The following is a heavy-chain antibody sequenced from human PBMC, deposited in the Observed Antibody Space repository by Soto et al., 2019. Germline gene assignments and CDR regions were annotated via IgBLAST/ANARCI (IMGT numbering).Heavy chain of an antibody. D-gene: IGHD6-25*01. J-gene: IGHJ5*02. CDR2: IYPGDSDT. CDR1: GYSFTSYW. CDR3: ARRLYSSGLNWFDP. Sequence: PGESLKISCKGSGYSFTSYWIGWVRQMPGKGLGWMGIIYPGDSDTRYSPSFQGQVTISADKSISTAYLQWSSLKASDTAMYYCARRLYSSGLNWFDPLCQGTLVTVSS. V-gene: IGHV5-51*01.